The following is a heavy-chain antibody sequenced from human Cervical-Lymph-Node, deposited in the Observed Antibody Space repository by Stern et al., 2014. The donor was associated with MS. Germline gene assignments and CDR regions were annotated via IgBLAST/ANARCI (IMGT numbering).Heavy chain of an antibody. CDR2: LYPGDSDI. D-gene: IGHD5-24*01. V-gene: IGHV5-51*01. Sequence: VQLVESGAEVKKPGESLKISCKVSGYSFNNDWIGWVRQMPGKGLEWVGVLYPGDSDIRYSPSFQGQVTISVDKSISTAYLQWNSLKASDTAMYYCAITMADALDLWGQGTMVTVSS. CDR1: GYSFNNDW. CDR3: AITMADALDL. J-gene: IGHJ3*01.